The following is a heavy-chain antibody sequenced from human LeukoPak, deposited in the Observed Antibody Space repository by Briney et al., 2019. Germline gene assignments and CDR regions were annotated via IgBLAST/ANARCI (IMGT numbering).Heavy chain of an antibody. CDR1: GGSISSYY. Sequence: KSSETLSLTCTVSGGSISSYYWRWIRQPPGKGLEWIGYIYYSGSTNYNPSLKSRVTISVGTSKNQFSLKLGSAAAADTAVYYCARHSGGGPDAYFDYWGQGTLVTVSS. D-gene: IGHD3-10*01. V-gene: IGHV4-59*08. CDR2: IYYSGST. CDR3: ARHSGGGPDAYFDY. J-gene: IGHJ4*02.